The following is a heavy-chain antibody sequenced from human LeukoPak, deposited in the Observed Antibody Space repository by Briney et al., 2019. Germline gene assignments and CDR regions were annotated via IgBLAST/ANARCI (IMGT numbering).Heavy chain of an antibody. Sequence: PSETLSLTCTASGGSISSYYWSWIRQPPGKGLEWIGYIYYSGSTNYNPSLKSRVTISVATSKLQLYMNRSSATAAATAVYYSASSGWYMSPIDYWGQGTLVTVSS. J-gene: IGHJ4*02. CDR2: IYYSGST. CDR3: ASSGWYMSPIDY. V-gene: IGHV4-59*01. D-gene: IGHD6-19*01. CDR1: GGSISSYY.